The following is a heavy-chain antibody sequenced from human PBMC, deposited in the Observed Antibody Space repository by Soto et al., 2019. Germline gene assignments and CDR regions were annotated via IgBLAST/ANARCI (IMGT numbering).Heavy chain of an antibody. CDR1: GFTFSNAW. D-gene: IGHD3-22*01. V-gene: IGHV3-15*01. Sequence: GGSLRLSCAASGFTFSNAWMSWVRQAPGKGLEWVGRIKSKTDGGTTDYAAPVKGRFTISRDDSKNTLYLQMNSLKTEDTAVYYCTTDPETYYYDSSGYYQVNYWGQGTLVTVSS. J-gene: IGHJ4*02. CDR3: TTDPETYYYDSSGYYQVNY. CDR2: IKSKTDGGTT.